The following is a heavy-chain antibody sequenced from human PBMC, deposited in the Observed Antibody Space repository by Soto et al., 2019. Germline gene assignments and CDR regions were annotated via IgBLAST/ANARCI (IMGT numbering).Heavy chain of an antibody. CDR3: VRDRDWAFDI. D-gene: IGHD3-9*01. Sequence: LRLSCAASGYSLRDYSMNSVRQAPGKGLEWVSYTGTRRKYTFYADSVRGRFTISRDDARNSVYLQLNSLRDEDTAVYYCVRDRDWAFDIWGQGTMVTVSS. CDR2: TGTRRKYT. V-gene: IGHV3-48*02. CDR1: GYSLRDYS. J-gene: IGHJ3*02.